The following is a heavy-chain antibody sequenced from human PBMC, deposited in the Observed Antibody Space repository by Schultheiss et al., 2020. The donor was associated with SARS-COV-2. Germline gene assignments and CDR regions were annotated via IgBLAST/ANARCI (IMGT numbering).Heavy chain of an antibody. V-gene: IGHV4-61*08. CDR2: INHSGST. CDR1: GGSISSGGYY. CDR3: ARGGRITIFGVVSNWFDP. D-gene: IGHD3-3*01. J-gene: IGHJ5*02. Sequence: SETLSLTCTVSGGSISSGGYYWSWIRQPPGKGLEWIGEINHSGSTNYNPSLKSRVTISVDTSKNQFSLKLSSVTAADTAVYYCARGGRITIFGVVSNWFDPWGQGTLVTVSS.